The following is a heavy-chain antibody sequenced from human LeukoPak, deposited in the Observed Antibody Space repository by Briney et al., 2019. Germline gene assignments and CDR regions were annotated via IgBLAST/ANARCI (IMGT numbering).Heavy chain of an antibody. CDR3: ARDLLGWEVTFDY. J-gene: IGHJ4*02. Sequence: GGSLRLSCAASGFTFSSYAMSWVRQAPGKGPEWVSSISSSSSYIYYADSVKGRFTISRDNAKNSLYLQMNSLRAEDTAVYYCARDLLGWEVTFDYWGQGTLVTVSS. V-gene: IGHV3-21*01. D-gene: IGHD2-21*02. CDR1: GFTFSSYA. CDR2: ISSSSSYI.